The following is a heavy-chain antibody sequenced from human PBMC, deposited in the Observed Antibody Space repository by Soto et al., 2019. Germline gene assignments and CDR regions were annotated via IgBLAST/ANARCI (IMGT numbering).Heavy chain of an antibody. J-gene: IGHJ6*02. CDR3: AKFSGYSGYDYDSYYYGMDV. Sequence: QVQLVESGGGVVQPGRSLRLSCAASGFTFSSYGMHWVRQAPGKGLEWVAVISYDGSNKYYADSVKGRLTISRDNSKNPLYLQMNSLRAEDTAVYYCAKFSGYSGYDYDSYYYGMDVWGQGTTVTVSS. V-gene: IGHV3-30*18. CDR2: ISYDGSNK. D-gene: IGHD5-12*01. CDR1: GFTFSSYG.